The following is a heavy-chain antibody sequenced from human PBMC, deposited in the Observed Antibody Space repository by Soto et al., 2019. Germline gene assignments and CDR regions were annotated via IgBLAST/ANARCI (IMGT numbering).Heavy chain of an antibody. CDR2: ISCRGGTA. Sequence: EVQLLESGGGLVRPGESLRISCAASGFNFNKNAMSWVRQAPGGGLEWGSGISCRGGTASYADSVKGRFTIARDDAKNTLYLDMNSLRVEDTAEYYCAKADGQQWLLPHLENWGRGTLVTVS. J-gene: IGHJ4*02. D-gene: IGHD6-19*01. CDR3: AKADGQQWLLPHLEN. CDR1: GFNFNKNA. V-gene: IGHV3-23*01.